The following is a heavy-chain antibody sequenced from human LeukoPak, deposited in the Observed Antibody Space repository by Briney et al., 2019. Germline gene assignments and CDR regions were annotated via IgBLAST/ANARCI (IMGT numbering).Heavy chain of an antibody. CDR3: ARVVAAIGLPLRPRMDV. CDR1: GGSISSYY. Sequence: SETLSLTCTVSGGSISSYYWSWIRQPPGKGLEWIGYIYYSGSTNYNPSLKSRATISVVTSKNQFSLKLSSVTAAGTDVYYCARVVAAIGLPLRPRMDVWGKGTTVTVSS. D-gene: IGHD2-15*01. J-gene: IGHJ6*04. CDR2: IYYSGST. V-gene: IGHV4-59*08.